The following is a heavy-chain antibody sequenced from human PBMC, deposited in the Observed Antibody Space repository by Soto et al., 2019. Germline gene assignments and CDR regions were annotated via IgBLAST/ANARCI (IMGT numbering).Heavy chain of an antibody. J-gene: IGHJ4*02. D-gene: IGHD3-16*01. CDR1: GGTFSSYA. CDR2: IIPIFGTA. CDR3: ASVLSAYPRDCSY. Sequence: GASVKVSCKASGGTFSSYAISWVRQAPGQGLEWMGGIIPIFGTANYAQKFQGRVTITADESTSTAYMELSSLRSEETAVYYCASVLSAYPRDCSYWGQGTLVTVSS. V-gene: IGHV1-69*13.